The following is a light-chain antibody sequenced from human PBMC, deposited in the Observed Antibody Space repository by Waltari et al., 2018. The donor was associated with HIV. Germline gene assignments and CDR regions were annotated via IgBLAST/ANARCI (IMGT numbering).Light chain of an antibody. Sequence: SYELTQAPSVSVSPGQTARITCSGDTLAKQYASWYQQKPGQAPELVMYQDTERPSGIPERFSGSRSGTTVTLTISRVQAADEADYYCQSIDSGGTFVFGTGTKVTVL. CDR1: TLAKQY. V-gene: IGLV3-25*03. CDR3: QSIDSGGTFV. CDR2: QDT. J-gene: IGLJ1*01.